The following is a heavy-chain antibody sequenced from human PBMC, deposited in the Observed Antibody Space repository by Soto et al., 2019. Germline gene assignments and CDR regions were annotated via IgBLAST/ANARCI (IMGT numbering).Heavy chain of an antibody. CDR2: ISWNSGSI. V-gene: IGHV3-9*01. CDR3: AKDMAGRRSSSWSGFDY. J-gene: IGHJ4*02. D-gene: IGHD6-13*01. Sequence: EVQLVESGGGLVQPGRSLRLSCAASGFTFDDYAMHWVRQAPGKGLEWVSGISWNSGSIGYADSVKGRFTISRDNAKNSLYLQMNSLRAEDTALYYCAKDMAGRRSSSWSGFDYWGQGTLVTVSS. CDR1: GFTFDDYA.